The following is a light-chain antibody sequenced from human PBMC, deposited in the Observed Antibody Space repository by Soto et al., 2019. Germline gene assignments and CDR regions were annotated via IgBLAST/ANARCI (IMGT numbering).Light chain of an antibody. Sequence: QSALTQPASVSGSPGQSITISCTGISSDVGSYNLVSWYQQHPGKAPKLMIYEGSKRPSGVSNRFSGSKSGNTASLTISGLQAADEADYYCCSYAGSSTFVFGTGTKVTVL. CDR2: EGS. J-gene: IGLJ1*01. CDR3: CSYAGSSTFV. CDR1: SSDVGSYNL. V-gene: IGLV2-23*01.